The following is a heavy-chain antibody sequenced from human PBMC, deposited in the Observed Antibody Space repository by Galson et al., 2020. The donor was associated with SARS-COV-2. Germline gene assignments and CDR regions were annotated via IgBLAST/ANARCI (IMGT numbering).Heavy chain of an antibody. Sequence: SETLSLTCAVYGGSFSGYSWTWIRQPPGKGLEWIGEINIGGNTNYSPSPRSRITVSVDPSKNQFPLNLRSVTAADTALYYCARGHRGVVPSPVLGLGPFYSYYYMDVWAKGTTVTVSS. CDR1: GGSFSGYS. J-gene: IGHJ6*03. D-gene: IGHD3-10*01. CDR3: ARGHRGVVPSPVLGLGPFYSYYYMDV. CDR2: INIGGNT. V-gene: IGHV4-34*01.